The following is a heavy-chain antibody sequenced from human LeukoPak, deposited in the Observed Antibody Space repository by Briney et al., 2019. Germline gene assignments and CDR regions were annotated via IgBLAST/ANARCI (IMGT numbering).Heavy chain of an antibody. Sequence: GASVKVSCKASGGTFISYAISWVRQAPGQGLEWMGGIIPIFGTANYAQKFQGRVTITADESTSTAYMELSSLRSEDTAVYYCARRGPGGYYDSSGYSSFDYWGQGTLVTVSS. J-gene: IGHJ4*02. CDR2: IIPIFGTA. CDR1: GGTFISYA. CDR3: ARRGPGGYYDSSGYSSFDY. D-gene: IGHD3-22*01. V-gene: IGHV1-69*13.